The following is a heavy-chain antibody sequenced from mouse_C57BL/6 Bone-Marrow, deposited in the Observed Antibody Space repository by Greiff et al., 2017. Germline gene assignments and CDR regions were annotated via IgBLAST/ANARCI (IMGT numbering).Heavy chain of an antibody. CDR2: IWSGGST. Sequence: VKVVESGPGLVQPSQSLSITCTVSGFSFTSGGVHWVRQYPGKGLEGLGGIWSGGSTDYNAAFISRLSISKDHSKSQVFFKMTSLQADDTSRYYCARNGLTGSMDYWGQGTSVTVSS. V-gene: IGHV2-2*01. D-gene: IGHD4-1*01. J-gene: IGHJ4*01. CDR3: ARNGLTGSMDY. CDR1: GFSFTSGG.